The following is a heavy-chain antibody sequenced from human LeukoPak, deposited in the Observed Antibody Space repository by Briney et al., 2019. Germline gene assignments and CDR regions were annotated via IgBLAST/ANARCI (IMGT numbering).Heavy chain of an antibody. D-gene: IGHD6-13*01. V-gene: IGHV4-59*01. CDR2: IYYSGST. Sequence: PSETLSLTCSVPGRSLSTYYCGWIRQPPGKGLEWIGYIYYSGSTNYNPSLKSRVTISVDTSKNQFSLKLSSVTAADTAVYYCASHYSSSWSYFDYWGQGNMVTVSS. CDR1: GRSLSTYY. J-gene: IGHJ4*02. CDR3: ASHYSSSWSYFDY.